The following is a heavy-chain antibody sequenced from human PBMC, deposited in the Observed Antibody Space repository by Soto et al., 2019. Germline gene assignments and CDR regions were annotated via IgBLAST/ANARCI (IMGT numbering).Heavy chain of an antibody. CDR1: GFPFSIYA. V-gene: IGHV3-30-3*01. D-gene: IGHD2-2*01. Sequence: PGGSLRLSCAASGFPFSIYAMHLVRQSPGKGLEWVAFISYDGSNKYYADSVKGRFTISRDNSKNTLYLQMNSLRAEDTAVYYCERDRIAVVPAAMNQYNYYYDYGIDVWGQGNTVPVYS. J-gene: IGHJ6*02. CDR2: ISYDGSNK. CDR3: ERDRIAVVPAAMNQYNYYYDYGIDV.